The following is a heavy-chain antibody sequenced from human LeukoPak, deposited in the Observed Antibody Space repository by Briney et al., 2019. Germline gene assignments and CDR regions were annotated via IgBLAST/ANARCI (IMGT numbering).Heavy chain of an antibody. Sequence: GGSLRLSCAASGFTFRSYAMNWVRQAPGKGLEWVAGTSFDGTNKYYADSVKGRFTISRDRSKNTLYLQMDSLRPDDTAFYFCVREDRGIDSWGQGTLVTVSS. CDR1: GFTFRSYA. J-gene: IGHJ4*02. CDR3: VREDRGIDS. V-gene: IGHV3-30-3*01. D-gene: IGHD3-16*01. CDR2: TSFDGTNK.